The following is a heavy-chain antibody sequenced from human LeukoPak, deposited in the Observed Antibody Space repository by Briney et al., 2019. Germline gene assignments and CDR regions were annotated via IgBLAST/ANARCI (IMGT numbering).Heavy chain of an antibody. CDR1: GYTFTSYG. J-gene: IGHJ5*02. CDR3: ARVWIFGVVTSGWFDP. D-gene: IGHD3-3*01. V-gene: IGHV1-18*01. Sequence: ASVTVSCKASGYTFTSYGISWVRQAPGQGLEWMGWISAYNGNTNYAQKLQGRVTMTTDTSTSTAYMELRSLRSDDTAVYYCARVWIFGVVTSGWFDPWGQGTLVTVSS. CDR2: ISAYNGNT.